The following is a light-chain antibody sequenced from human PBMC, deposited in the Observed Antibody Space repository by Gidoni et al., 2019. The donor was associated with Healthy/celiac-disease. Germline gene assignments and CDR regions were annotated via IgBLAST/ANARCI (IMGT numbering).Light chain of an antibody. CDR3: QQYGSSAPFT. CDR2: GAS. J-gene: IGKJ3*01. CDR1: QSVSSSY. Sequence: IFLTQSLGTLTSSPGESATLSCTASQSVSSSYLAWHQQKPGQPPRLLIYGASSRATGIPDRFNSSGSGTDFTLNISRLETEDYAMYYCQQYGSSAPFTCGPXTKVDIK. V-gene: IGKV3-20*01.